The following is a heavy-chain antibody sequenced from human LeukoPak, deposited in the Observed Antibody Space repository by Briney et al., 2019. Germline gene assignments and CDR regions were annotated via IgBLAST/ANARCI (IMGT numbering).Heavy chain of an antibody. V-gene: IGHV3-33*01. Sequence: GGSLRLSCAASGFTFSSYGMHWVRQAPGKGLEWVAVIWYDGSNKYYADSVKGRFTISRDNSKNTLYLQMNSLRAEDTAVYYCARGGAAAGIFDYWGQGTLVTVSS. CDR1: GFTFSSYG. CDR2: IWYDGSNK. J-gene: IGHJ4*02. D-gene: IGHD6-13*01. CDR3: ARGGAAAGIFDY.